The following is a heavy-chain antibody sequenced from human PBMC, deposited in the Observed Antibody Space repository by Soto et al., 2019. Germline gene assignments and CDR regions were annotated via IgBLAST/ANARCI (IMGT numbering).Heavy chain of an antibody. D-gene: IGHD3-10*01. Sequence: GGSLRLSCVASGFTFTTYWMRWVRQAPGKGLQWVANIRQDGGAQYYVDSVKGRFTISRDNAKNSVYLQMDSLRVEDTAVYYCVRGGHGSGSYLGSSWGQGILATVS. CDR2: IRQDGGAQ. CDR3: VRGGHGSGSYLGSS. CDR1: GFTFTTYW. J-gene: IGHJ5*02. V-gene: IGHV3-7*03.